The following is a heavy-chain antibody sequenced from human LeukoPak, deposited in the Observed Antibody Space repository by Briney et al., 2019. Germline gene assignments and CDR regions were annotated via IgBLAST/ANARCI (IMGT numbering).Heavy chain of an antibody. D-gene: IGHD3-22*01. V-gene: IGHV4-59*01. J-gene: IGHJ5*02. CDR2: IYYSGST. CDR1: GGSISSYY. Sequence: ASETLSLTCTVSGGSISSYYWSWIRQPPGKGLEWIGYIYYSGSTNYNPSLKSRVTISVDTSKNQFSLKLSSVTAADTAVYYCARVRITMSNWFDPWGQGTLVTVSS. CDR3: ARVRITMSNWFDP.